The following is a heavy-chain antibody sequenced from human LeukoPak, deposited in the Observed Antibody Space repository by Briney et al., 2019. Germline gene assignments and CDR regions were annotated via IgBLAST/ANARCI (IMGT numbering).Heavy chain of an antibody. V-gene: IGHV1-18*01. CDR3: ARDLLTGNALGH. Sequence: VSLTCTKYGDALGSYGDICGRRAPRQGIEWMGWISTYNGNTIYAQKFQGRVSMTKDTSTTTAFMEVRSLRSDDTAVYFCARDLLTGNALGHWGQGTQVTVSS. CDR1: GDALGSYG. CDR2: ISTYNGNT. D-gene: IGHD3-9*01. J-gene: IGHJ4*02.